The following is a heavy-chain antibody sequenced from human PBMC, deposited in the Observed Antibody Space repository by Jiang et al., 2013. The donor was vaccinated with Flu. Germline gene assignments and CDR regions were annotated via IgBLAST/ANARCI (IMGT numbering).Heavy chain of an antibody. CDR3: ARGSGTYGQDY. J-gene: IGHJ4*02. CDR1: GDSVSSNIDT. CDR2: TYYRSKWYN. Sequence: SQTLSLTCVISGDSVSSNIDTWNWIRQSPSRGLEWLGRTYYRSKWYNDYALSVKSRITISPDTSRNQFSLQLNSVTPEDTGVYYCARGSGTYGQDYWGQGTPVIVSS. V-gene: IGHV6-1*01. D-gene: IGHD1-26*01.